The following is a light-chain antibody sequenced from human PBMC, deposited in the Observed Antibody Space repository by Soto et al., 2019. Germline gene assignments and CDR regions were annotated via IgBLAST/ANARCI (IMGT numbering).Light chain of an antibody. V-gene: IGKV3-15*01. CDR2: GAS. CDR3: QHYNELPLT. CDR1: QSVDSN. J-gene: IGKJ4*01. Sequence: EILMTQSPATLSVSPGERATLSCRASQSVDSNLAWYQQKPGQAPRLLIYGASTRATGISARFSGSGSGTDFTLTISSLQSEDFAVYYCQHYNELPLTFGGGTKVDIK.